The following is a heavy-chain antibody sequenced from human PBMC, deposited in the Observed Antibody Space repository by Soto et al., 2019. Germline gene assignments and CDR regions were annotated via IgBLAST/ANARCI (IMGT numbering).Heavy chain of an antibody. CDR3: ARDSDSSSGYYYYYGMDV. V-gene: IGHV4-61*01. Sequence: SETLSLTCAVYGGFVSSGSYYWSWIRQPPGKGLEWIGEMSHSGGTHFNPSLKSRVTISVDTSKNQFSLKLSSVTAADTAVYYCARDSDSSSGYYYYYGMDVWGQGTTVTVSS. D-gene: IGHD6-6*01. CDR1: GGFVSSGSYY. J-gene: IGHJ6*02. CDR2: MSHSGGT.